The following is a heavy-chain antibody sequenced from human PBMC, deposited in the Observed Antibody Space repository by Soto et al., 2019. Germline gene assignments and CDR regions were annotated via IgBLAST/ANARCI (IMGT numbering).Heavy chain of an antibody. J-gene: IGHJ4*02. CDR3: AREFPYYESSDSYFDY. V-gene: IGHV6-1*01. CDR2: TYYRSKWYN. CDR1: GDSVSGNSAA. D-gene: IGHD3-16*01. Sequence: SQTLSLTCAISGDSVSGNSAAWNWIRQSPSRGLEWLGRTYYRSKWYNDYSVSVKSRITVTPDTSKNQFSLHLKSVTPEDTAVYYXAREFPYYESSDSYFDYWGRGALVTVSS.